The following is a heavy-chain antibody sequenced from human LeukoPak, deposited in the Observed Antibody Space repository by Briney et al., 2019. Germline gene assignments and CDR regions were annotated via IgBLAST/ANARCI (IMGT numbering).Heavy chain of an antibody. Sequence: GGSLRLSCAASGFTFSSYAMSWVRQAPGKGLEWVALISGSGGSTYYADSVKGRVTASRDNSKNTLYLQMNSLRAEDTAVYYCAKGVSCTFDYWGQGTLVTVSS. CDR2: ISGSGGST. D-gene: IGHD2-2*01. V-gene: IGHV3-23*01. CDR1: GFTFSSYA. CDR3: AKGVSCTFDY. J-gene: IGHJ4*02.